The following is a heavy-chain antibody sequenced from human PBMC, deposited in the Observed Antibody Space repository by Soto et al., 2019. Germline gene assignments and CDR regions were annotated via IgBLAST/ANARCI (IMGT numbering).Heavy chain of an antibody. CDR1: GGSITSHHYY. J-gene: IGHJ4*02. V-gene: IGHV4-39*01. D-gene: IGHD2-2*01. CDR3: GSGPSTTWIDN. Sequence: QLQVQESGPGQVKPSQTLSLTSTVSGGSITSHHYYWGWIRQPPGKGLEWIRSIYSRGNTYYNPSLRSRLTIFVDTAKNLISLKLSSVTAADSAIYYCGSGPSTTWIDNWGLGTQVSVSS. CDR2: IYSRGNT.